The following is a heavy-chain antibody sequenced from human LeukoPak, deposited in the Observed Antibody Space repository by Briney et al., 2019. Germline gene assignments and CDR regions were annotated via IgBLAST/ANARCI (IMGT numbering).Heavy chain of an antibody. J-gene: IGHJ6*02. Sequence: PSETLSLTCTVSGGSISSGGYYWSWIRQHPGTGLEWIGYIYYSGSTYYNPSLKSRVTISVDTSKNQFSLKLSSVTAADTAVYYCARDRRSLPDYYYYGMDVWGQGTTVTVSS. CDR2: IYYSGST. CDR3: ARDRRSLPDYYYYGMDV. V-gene: IGHV4-31*03. CDR1: GGSISSGGYY.